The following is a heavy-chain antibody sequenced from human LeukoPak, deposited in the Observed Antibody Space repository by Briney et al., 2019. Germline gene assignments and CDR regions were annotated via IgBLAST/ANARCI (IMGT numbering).Heavy chain of an antibody. D-gene: IGHD6-13*01. CDR2: INPSGGST. V-gene: IGHV1-46*01. CDR1: GYTFTSYY. J-gene: IGHJ5*02. CDR3: ATDLGIAAAGVGGFDP. Sequence: ASVKVSCKASGYTFTSYYMHWVRQAPGQGLEWMGIINPSGGSTSYAQKFQGRVTMTEDTSTDTAYMELSSLRSEDTAVYYCATDLGIAAAGVGGFDPWGQGTLVTVSS.